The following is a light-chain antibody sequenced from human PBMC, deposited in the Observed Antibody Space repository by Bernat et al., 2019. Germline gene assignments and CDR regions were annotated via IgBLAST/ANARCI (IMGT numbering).Light chain of an antibody. V-gene: IGLV1-44*01. CDR2: SNN. Sequence: SASGTPGQRVTISCSGSSSNIGSNTVNWYQQVPGTAPKLRIYSNNQRPSGVPDRFSGSKSGTSASLAISGLQSEDEADYYCAAWDASLNGWVFGGGTKLTVL. J-gene: IGLJ3*02. CDR3: AAWDASLNGWV. CDR1: SSNIGSNT.